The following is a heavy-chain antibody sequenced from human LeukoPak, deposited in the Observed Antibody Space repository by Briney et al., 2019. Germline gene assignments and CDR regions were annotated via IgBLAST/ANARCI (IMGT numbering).Heavy chain of an antibody. CDR2: IFYGGST. CDR3: ARAIYGDYAHIDY. Sequence: PSETLSLTCTVSGGSISSSSYYWGWIRQPPGKGLEWIGSIFYGGSTYYSPSLKSRVTISVDASKNQFSLKLSSVTAADTAVYYCARAIYGDYAHIDYWGQGTLVTVSS. V-gene: IGHV4-39*07. D-gene: IGHD4-17*01. CDR1: GGSISSSSYY. J-gene: IGHJ4*02.